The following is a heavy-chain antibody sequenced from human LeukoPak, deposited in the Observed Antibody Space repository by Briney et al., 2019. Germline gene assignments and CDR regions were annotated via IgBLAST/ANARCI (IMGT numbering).Heavy chain of an antibody. CDR3: AKPLNWGVNYDFWSGYYTGDY. CDR2: IYTSGST. D-gene: IGHD3-3*01. J-gene: IGHJ4*02. V-gene: IGHV4-61*02. Sequence: SQTLSLTCTVSGGSISSGSYYWSWIRQPAGKGLEWIGRIYTSGSTNYNPSLKSRVTISVDTSKNQFSLKLSSVTAADTAVYYCAKPLNWGVNYDFWSGYYTGDYWGQGTLVTVSS. CDR1: GGSISSGSYY.